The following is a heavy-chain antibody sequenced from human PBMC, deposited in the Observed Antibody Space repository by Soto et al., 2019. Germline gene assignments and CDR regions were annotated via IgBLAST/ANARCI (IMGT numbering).Heavy chain of an antibody. D-gene: IGHD6-19*01. CDR3: ARGLKSQTYIAVAGTSWFDP. CDR1: GGSFSGYY. J-gene: IGHJ5*02. Sequence: SETLSLTCAVYGGSFSGYYWSWIRQPPGKGLEWIGEINHSGSTNYNPSLKSRVTISVDTSKNQFSLKLSSVTAADTAVYYCARGLKSQTYIAVAGTSWFDPWGQGTLVTVSS. V-gene: IGHV4-34*01. CDR2: INHSGST.